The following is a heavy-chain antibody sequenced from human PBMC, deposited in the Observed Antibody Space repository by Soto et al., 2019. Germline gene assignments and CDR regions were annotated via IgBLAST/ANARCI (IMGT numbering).Heavy chain of an antibody. J-gene: IGHJ4*02. V-gene: IGHV4-39*01. CDR3: ARHDYGDSYSVY. D-gene: IGHD4-17*01. Sequence: SETLSLTCTVSGGSISSSSYYWGWIRQPPGKGLEWIGSIYYSGSTYYNPSLKSRVTISVDTSKNQFSLKLSSVTAADTAVYYCARHDYGDSYSVYWCQGTLVTVSS. CDR1: GGSISSSSYY. CDR2: IYYSGST.